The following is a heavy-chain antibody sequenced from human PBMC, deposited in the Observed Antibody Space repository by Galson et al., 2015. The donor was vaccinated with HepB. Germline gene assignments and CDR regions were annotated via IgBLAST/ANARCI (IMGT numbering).Heavy chain of an antibody. CDR3: ASEWFGEFTVSAAFDI. CDR1: GFTFSSYA. J-gene: IGHJ3*02. Sequence: SLRLSCAASGFTFSSYAMHWVRQAPGKGLEWVAVISYDGSNKYYADSVKGRFTISRDNSKNTLYLQMNSLRAEDTAVYYCASEWFGEFTVSAAFDIWGQGTMVTVSS. CDR2: ISYDGSNK. D-gene: IGHD3-10*01. V-gene: IGHV3-30-3*01.